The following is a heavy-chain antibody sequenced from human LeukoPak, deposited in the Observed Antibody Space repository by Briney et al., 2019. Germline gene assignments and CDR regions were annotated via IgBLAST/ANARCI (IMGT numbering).Heavy chain of an antibody. CDR2: FDPEDGET. CDR3: ATGRDFCSGYYNY. J-gene: IGHJ4*02. Sequence: ASVKVSCKVSGYTLTELYMHWVRQAPGKGLEWMGGFDPEDGETIYAQKFQGRVTMTEETSTDTAYMELSSLRSEDTAVYYCATGRDFCSGYYNYWGQGTLVTVSS. CDR1: GYTLTELY. D-gene: IGHD3-3*01. V-gene: IGHV1-24*01.